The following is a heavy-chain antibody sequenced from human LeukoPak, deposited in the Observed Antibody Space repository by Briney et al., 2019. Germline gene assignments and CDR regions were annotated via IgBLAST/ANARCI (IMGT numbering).Heavy chain of an antibody. V-gene: IGHV1-69*04. CDR1: RRTFSCYA. CDR2: NIYVFGIV. Sequence: SVKVSCKASRRTFSCYAISWVRPASGQALEWMGRNIYVFGIVNYAQKSQGRVTITADKSTSTAYMELSSLRSEDTAVYYGARDNVVPAARAILSGDYGGQGTLVTVSS. D-gene: IGHD2-2*01. CDR3: ARDNVVPAARAILSGDY. J-gene: IGHJ4*02.